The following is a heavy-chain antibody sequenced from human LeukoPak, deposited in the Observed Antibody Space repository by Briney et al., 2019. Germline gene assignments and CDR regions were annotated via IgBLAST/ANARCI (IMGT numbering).Heavy chain of an antibody. Sequence: ASVKVSCKASGYTFTSYGISWVRQAPGQGLEWMGWISAYNGNTNYAQKFQGRVTITTDESTSTAYMELSSLRSEDTAVYYCARDCPSWAAARQASSWFDPWGQGTLVTVSS. CDR1: GYTFTSYG. D-gene: IGHD6-6*01. CDR2: ISAYNGNT. V-gene: IGHV1-18*01. J-gene: IGHJ5*02. CDR3: ARDCPSWAAARQASSWFDP.